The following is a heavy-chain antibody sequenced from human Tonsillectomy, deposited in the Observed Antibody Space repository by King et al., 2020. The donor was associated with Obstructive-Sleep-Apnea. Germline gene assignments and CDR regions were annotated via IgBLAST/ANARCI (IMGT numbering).Heavy chain of an antibody. CDR1: GFTFSSYA. CDR2: ISYDGSNK. D-gene: IGHD6-19*01. J-gene: IGHJ6*02. V-gene: IGHV3-30*04. CDR3: ATDGGWPSLNYGMDV. Sequence: QLVQSGGGVVQPGRSLRLSCEASGFTFSSYAMHWVRQAPGKGLEWVAVISYDGSNKDYADSVKGRFTISRDNSKNTLYLQMNSLRAEDTAVYYWATDGGWPSLNYGMDVWGQGTTVTVSS.